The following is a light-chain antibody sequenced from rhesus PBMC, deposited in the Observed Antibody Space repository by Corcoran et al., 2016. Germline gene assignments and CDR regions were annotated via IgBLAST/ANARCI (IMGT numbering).Light chain of an antibody. CDR2: KAS. Sequence: DIQMTQSPSSLSASVGDRVTITCRASENVNNYLHWYQQKPGKAPKHLIYKASTLQSGVPSRFSGSGSGTDFTLTISSLQPEDFATYYCQHSYGTPYSFGQGTKVEIK. J-gene: IGKJ2*01. V-gene: IGKV1-74*01. CDR3: QHSYGTPYS. CDR1: ENVNNY.